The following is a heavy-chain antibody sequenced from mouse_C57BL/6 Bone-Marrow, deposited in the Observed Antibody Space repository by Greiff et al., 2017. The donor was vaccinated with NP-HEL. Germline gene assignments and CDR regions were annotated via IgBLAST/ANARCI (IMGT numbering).Heavy chain of an antibody. D-gene: IGHD1-1*01. V-gene: IGHV6-6*01. CDR2: IRNKANNHAT. Sequence: DVQLQESGGGLVQSGGSMKLSCAASGFTFSDAWMDWVRQSPEKGLEWVAEIRNKANNHATYYAESVKGRFTISRDDSKSSVYLQMNSLRAEDTGIYYCTRDGSSYPWYFDVWGTGTTVTVSS. CDR1: GFTFSDAW. J-gene: IGHJ1*03. CDR3: TRDGSSYPWYFDV.